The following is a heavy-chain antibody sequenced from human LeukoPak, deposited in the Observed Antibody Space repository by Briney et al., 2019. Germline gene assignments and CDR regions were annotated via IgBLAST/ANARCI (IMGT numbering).Heavy chain of an antibody. CDR3: ARALLRMVRGLDYYYMDV. V-gene: IGHV1-69*06. Sequence: SVKVSCKASGYTFTSYAMNWVRQAPGQGLEWMGGIIPIFGTANYAQKFQGRVTITADKSTSTAYMELSRLRSEDTAVYYCARALLRMVRGLDYYYMDVWGKGTTVTVSS. CDR1: GYTFTSYA. CDR2: IIPIFGTA. D-gene: IGHD3-10*01. J-gene: IGHJ6*03.